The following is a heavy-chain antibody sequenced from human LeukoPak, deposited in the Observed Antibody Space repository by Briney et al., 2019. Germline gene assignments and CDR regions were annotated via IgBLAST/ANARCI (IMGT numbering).Heavy chain of an antibody. CDR3: VKDRGSWVVTNYFDY. J-gene: IGHJ4*02. D-gene: IGHD2-21*02. CDR2: ISSNGVST. CDR1: GFTFSSYA. V-gene: IGHV3-64D*06. Sequence: PGGSLRLSCSASGFTFSSYAMHWVRQAPGKGLESVSAISSNGVSTYYADSVTGRFTISRDSSKNTLYLQMSSLRAEDTAVYYCVKDRGSWVVTNYFDYWGQGTLVTVSS.